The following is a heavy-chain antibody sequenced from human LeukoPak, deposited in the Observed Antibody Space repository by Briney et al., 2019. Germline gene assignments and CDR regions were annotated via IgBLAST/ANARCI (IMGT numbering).Heavy chain of an antibody. D-gene: IGHD3-10*01. CDR1: GVTFSSYG. CDR2: IRYDGSNK. J-gene: IGHJ3*02. CDR3: ALIWFGESGDAFDI. V-gene: IGHV3-30*02. Sequence: GGSLRLSCAASGVTFSSYGMHWVRQAPGKGLEWVAFIRYDGSNKYYADSVKGRFTISRDNSKNTLYLQMNSLRAEDTAVYYCALIWFGESGDAFDIWGQGTMVAVSS.